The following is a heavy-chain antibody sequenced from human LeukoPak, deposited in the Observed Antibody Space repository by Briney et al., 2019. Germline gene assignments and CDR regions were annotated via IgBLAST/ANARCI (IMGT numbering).Heavy chain of an antibody. Sequence: PSETLSLTCTVSGGSISSYYWSWIRQPAVKGLEWIGRIYSSGSTNYNPSLKSRVTMSVDTSRNQFSLKLSSVTAADTAVYYCARDPNDFWSGYYYGMDVWGQGTTVTVSS. CDR3: ARDPNDFWSGYYYGMDV. D-gene: IGHD3-3*01. V-gene: IGHV4-4*07. CDR2: IYSSGST. CDR1: GGSISSYY. J-gene: IGHJ6*02.